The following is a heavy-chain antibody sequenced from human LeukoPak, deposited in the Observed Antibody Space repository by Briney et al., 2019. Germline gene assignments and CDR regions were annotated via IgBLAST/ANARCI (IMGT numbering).Heavy chain of an antibody. CDR3: ARGGGYGGFFDY. J-gene: IGHJ4*02. CDR2: IYYSGTT. CDR1: GDSVRNYY. Sequence: SETLSLTCTVSGDSVRNYYWSWIRQPPGKGLEWIGYIYYSGTTNYDPSLKSRLTISIDTSKNQFSLNLTSVTAADTAVYYCARGGGYGGFFDYWGQGTLVTVSS. V-gene: IGHV4-59*02. D-gene: IGHD5-12*01.